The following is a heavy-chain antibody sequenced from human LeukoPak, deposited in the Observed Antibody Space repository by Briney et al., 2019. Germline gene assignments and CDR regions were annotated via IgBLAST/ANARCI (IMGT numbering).Heavy chain of an antibody. CDR1: GFTFSKYY. D-gene: IGHD2-15*01. CDR2: INPGGDRT. V-gene: IGHV1-46*01. Sequence: ASVKVSCKASGFTFSKYYMHWVRQAPGQGLEWMGIINPGGDRTTNAQKFQGRATMTRDTSTSTVYMELSSLRSEDTAVYFCARDNSGGSAWWFDPWGQGTLVTVSS. J-gene: IGHJ5*02. CDR3: ARDNSGGSAWWFDP.